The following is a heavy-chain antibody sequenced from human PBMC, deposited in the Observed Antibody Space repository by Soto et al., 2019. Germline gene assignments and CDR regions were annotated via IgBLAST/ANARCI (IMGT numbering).Heavy chain of an antibody. CDR1: GFTFDDYA. CDR2: ISWNSGSI. CDR3: AKGKIAAPLLQEVFDY. V-gene: IGHV3-9*01. D-gene: IGHD6-6*01. J-gene: IGHJ4*02. Sequence: DVQLVESGGGLVQPGRSLRLSCAASGFTFDDYAMHWVRQAPGKGLEWVSGISWNSGSIGYADSVKGRFTISRDNAKNPLYLQMNSLRAEDTALYYCAKGKIAAPLLQEVFDYWGQGTLVTVSS.